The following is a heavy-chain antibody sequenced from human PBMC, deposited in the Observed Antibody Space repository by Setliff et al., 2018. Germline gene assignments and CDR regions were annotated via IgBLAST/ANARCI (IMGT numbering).Heavy chain of an antibody. CDR3: AGTPARGTTWLSPFDY. V-gene: IGHV4-61*02. J-gene: IGHJ4*02. D-gene: IGHD3-9*01. CDR1: GGSFDSGTHY. Sequence: SETLSLTCTVTGGSFDSGTHYWSWIRQPAGKVPEWIGLIQGTGNTNHNPSLQSRATISTDTSKNQISLKITSVTAADTALYSCAGTPARGTTWLSPFDYWGQGIQVTVSS. CDR2: IQGTGNT.